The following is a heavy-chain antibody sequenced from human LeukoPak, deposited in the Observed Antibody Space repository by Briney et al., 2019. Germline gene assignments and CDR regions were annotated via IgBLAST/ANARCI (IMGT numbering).Heavy chain of an antibody. CDR1: GGSISGSY. V-gene: IGHV4-59*01. CDR3: AGGIESCGDYDY. J-gene: IGHJ4*02. D-gene: IGHD4-17*01. Sequence: SEALSLTCTVSGGSISGSYWSWIRQPPGKGLEWIAYMYNSGSTNYNPSLKRRDTISIDPSKNQFSLKLSSLAAADTAIYYCAGGIESCGDYDYWGQGILVTVSS. CDR2: MYNSGST.